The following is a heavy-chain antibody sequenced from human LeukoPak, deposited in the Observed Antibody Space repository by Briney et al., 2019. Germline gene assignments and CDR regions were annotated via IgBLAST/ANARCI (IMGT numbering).Heavy chain of an antibody. Sequence: PSETLSLTCAVYGGSFSGYYWSWIRQPPGKGLEWIGEINHSGSTNYNPSLKSRVTISVDTSKNQFSLKLSSVTAADTAVYYCARLGSDGGYFDYWGQGTLVTVSS. D-gene: IGHD3-10*01. CDR1: GGSFSGYY. CDR2: INHSGST. J-gene: IGHJ4*02. CDR3: ARLGSDGGYFDY. V-gene: IGHV4-34*01.